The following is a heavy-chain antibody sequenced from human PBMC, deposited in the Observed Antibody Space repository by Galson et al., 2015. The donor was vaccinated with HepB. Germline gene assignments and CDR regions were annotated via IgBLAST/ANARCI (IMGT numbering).Heavy chain of an antibody. D-gene: IGHD5-18*01. J-gene: IGHJ4*02. CDR3: ASATWIRFTPTSYYFDY. Sequence: SETLSLTCTVSGGSISSSSYYWGWIRQPPGKGLEWIGSIYYSGSTYYNPSLKSRVTISVDTSKNQFSLKLSSVTAADTAVYYCASATWIRFTPTSYYFDYWGQGTLVTVSS. CDR2: IYYSGST. CDR1: GGSISSSSYY. V-gene: IGHV4-39*07.